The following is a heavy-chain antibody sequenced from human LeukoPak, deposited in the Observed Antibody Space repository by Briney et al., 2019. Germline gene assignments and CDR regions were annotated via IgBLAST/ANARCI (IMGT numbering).Heavy chain of an antibody. Sequence: ASVKVSCKASGYTFTGYYMHWVRQAPGQGLEWMGWINPNSGGTNYAQKFQGRVTVTRDTSISTAYMELSSLRSDDTAVYYCARDLSEYDILTGYRIHWFDPWGQGTLVTVSS. CDR2: INPNSGGT. V-gene: IGHV1-2*02. D-gene: IGHD3-9*01. J-gene: IGHJ5*02. CDR1: GYTFTGYY. CDR3: ARDLSEYDILTGYRIHWFDP.